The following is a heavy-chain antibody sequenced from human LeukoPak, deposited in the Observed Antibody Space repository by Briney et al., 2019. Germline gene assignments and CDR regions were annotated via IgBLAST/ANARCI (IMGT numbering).Heavy chain of an antibody. Sequence: ASVKVSCKASGYTFTGYYMHWVRQAPGQGLEWMGWMNPNSGGTNYAQKFQGRVTMTRDTSISTAYMELSSLRSEDTAVYYCARDYVEMATKMGGSAFDIWGQGTMVTVSS. J-gene: IGHJ3*02. V-gene: IGHV1-2*02. CDR3: ARDYVEMATKMGGSAFDI. CDR1: GYTFTGYY. CDR2: MNPNSGGT. D-gene: IGHD5-24*01.